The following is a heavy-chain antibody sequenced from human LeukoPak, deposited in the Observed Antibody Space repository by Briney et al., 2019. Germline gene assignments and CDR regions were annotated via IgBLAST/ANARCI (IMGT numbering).Heavy chain of an antibody. D-gene: IGHD6-19*01. V-gene: IGHV3-21*01. CDR1: GFTFSSYS. CDR2: ISSSSSYI. CDR3: ARERRYVAVGDY. Sequence: GGSLRLSCAASGFTFSSYSMNWVRQAPGKGLEWVSSISSSSSYIYYADSVKGRFTISRDNAKNSLYLQMNSLRAEDTAVYYCARERRYVAVGDYWGQGTLVTVSS. J-gene: IGHJ4*02.